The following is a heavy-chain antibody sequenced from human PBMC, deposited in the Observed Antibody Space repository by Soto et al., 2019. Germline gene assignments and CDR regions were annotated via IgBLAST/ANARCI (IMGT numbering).Heavy chain of an antibody. CDR1: GGSISSGGYY. Sequence: SETLSLTCTVSGGSISSGGYYWSWIRQHPGKGLEWIGYIYYSGSTNYNPSLKSRVTISVDTSKNQFSLKLSSVTAADTAVYYCARAKLRGRATIRSSLYYFDYWGQGTLVTVSS. V-gene: IGHV4-31*03. J-gene: IGHJ4*02. CDR3: ARAKLRGRATIRSSLYYFDY. CDR2: IYYSGST. D-gene: IGHD5-12*01.